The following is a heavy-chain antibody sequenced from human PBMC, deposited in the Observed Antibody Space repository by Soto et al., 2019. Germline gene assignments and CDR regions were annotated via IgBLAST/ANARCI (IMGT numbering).Heavy chain of an antibody. J-gene: IGHJ6*02. CDR3: ARFSGSSSLSAYYYYGMDV. CDR1: GGTFSSYA. V-gene: IGHV1-69*13. Sequence: SVKVSCKASGGTFSSYAISWVRQAPGQGLEWMGGIIPILGTANYAQKFQGRVTITADESTSTAYMELSSLRSEDTAVYYCARFSGSSSLSAYYYYGMDVWGQGTTVTVSS. D-gene: IGHD6-6*01. CDR2: IIPILGTA.